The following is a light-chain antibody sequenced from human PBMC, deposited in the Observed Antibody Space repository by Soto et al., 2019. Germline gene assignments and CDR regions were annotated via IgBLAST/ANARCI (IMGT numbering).Light chain of an antibody. V-gene: IGKV3-20*01. CDR2: GTS. Sequence: ENVLTQSPGTLSLSPGERATLSCRASQGISSSYLAWYQQKPGQAPRLLIYGTSNRATGIPDRFSGSGSGTDFILTINRLEPEDFAVYYCQQYDSSPLTFGQGTKVGIK. CDR1: QGISSSY. J-gene: IGKJ1*01. CDR3: QQYDSSPLT.